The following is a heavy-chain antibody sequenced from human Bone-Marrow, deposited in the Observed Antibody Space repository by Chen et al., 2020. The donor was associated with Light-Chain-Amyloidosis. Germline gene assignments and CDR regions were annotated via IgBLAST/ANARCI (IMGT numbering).Heavy chain of an antibody. V-gene: IGHV5-10-1*03. CDR1: GYRFTNYW. CDR3: ARRRPGTTVEDYYYSAMDV. J-gene: IGHJ6*02. D-gene: IGHD1-7*01. Sequence: EVQLVQSGAEVKKPGEALRISCKGSGYRFTNYWINWVRQMPGKGLEWMGRIDPSDSSTNYSPSFQGHVTISTDKSISTAYLQWSTLKASDTAMYYCARRRPGTTVEDYYYSAMDVWGQGTTVTVSS. CDR2: IDPSDSST.